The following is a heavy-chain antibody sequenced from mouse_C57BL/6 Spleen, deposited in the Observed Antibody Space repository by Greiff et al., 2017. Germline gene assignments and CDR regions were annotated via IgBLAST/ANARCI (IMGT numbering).Heavy chain of an antibody. CDR2: IYPGDGDT. Sequence: VKLVESGPELVKPGASVKISCKASGYAFSSSWMNWVKQRPGKGLEWIGRIYPGDGDTNYNGKFKGKATLTADKSSSTAYMQLSSLTSEDSAVYFGERLDSSGLYYFDYWGQGTTLTVSS. J-gene: IGHJ2*01. CDR3: ERLDSSGLYYFDY. D-gene: IGHD3-2*02. V-gene: IGHV1-82*01. CDR1: GYAFSSSW.